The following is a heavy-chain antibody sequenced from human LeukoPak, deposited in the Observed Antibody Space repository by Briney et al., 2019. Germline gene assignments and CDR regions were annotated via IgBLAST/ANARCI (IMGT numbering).Heavy chain of an antibody. V-gene: IGHV4-34*01. CDR3: ARYHGGNSDFDY. Sequence: SETLSLTCAVYGGSFGGYYWSWIRQPPGKGLEWIGEINHSGSTSYNPSLKSRVTISVDTSKNQFSLKLSSVTAADTAVYYCARYHGGNSDFDYWGQGTLVTVSS. J-gene: IGHJ4*02. CDR1: GGSFGGYY. D-gene: IGHD4-23*01. CDR2: INHSGST.